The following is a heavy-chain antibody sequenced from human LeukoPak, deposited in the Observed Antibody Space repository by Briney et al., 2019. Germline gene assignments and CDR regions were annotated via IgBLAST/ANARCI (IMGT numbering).Heavy chain of an antibody. CDR3: AHYGDYRFMYYFDH. V-gene: IGHV2-5*02. CDR2: IYWDDNK. D-gene: IGHD4-17*01. J-gene: IGHJ4*02. Sequence: SGPTLVNPTQTLTLTCTFSGFSLSTSGVGVGWIRQPPGKALEWLALIYWDDNKPYSPSLKSRLTITKDTSKNQVVLTMINMDPVDTATYYCAHYGDYRFMYYFDHWGQGTLVTVSS. CDR1: GFSLSTSGVG.